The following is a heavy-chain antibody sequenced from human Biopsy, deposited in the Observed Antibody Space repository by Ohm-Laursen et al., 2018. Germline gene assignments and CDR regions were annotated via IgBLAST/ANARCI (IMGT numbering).Heavy chain of an antibody. Sequence: TQTLTLTCTFSGFSFSISGMCVRWIRQAPGKAPEWFARLYWDDDKYYSTSLKTRLTISKDTSKNQGVLTNTNMDPLDTGRYYCARTWREQRAPIFDYYYYAMDVWGQGTTVTVSS. D-gene: IGHD3-3*01. CDR1: GFSFSISGMC. CDR2: LYWDDDK. CDR3: ARTWREQRAPIFDYYYYAMDV. J-gene: IGHJ6*02. V-gene: IGHV2-70*11.